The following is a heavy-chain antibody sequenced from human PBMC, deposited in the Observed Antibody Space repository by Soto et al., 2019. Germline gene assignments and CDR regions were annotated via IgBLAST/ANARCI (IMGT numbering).Heavy chain of an antibody. Sequence: QVTLKESGPVLVKPTETLTLTCTVSGFSLSNARMGVSWIRQPPGKALEWLAHIFSNDEKSYSTSLKSRLTISKDTSNSQVVLTMTNMDPVDTATYYCARTLVVPAAIPELNWFDPWGQGTLVTVSS. D-gene: IGHD2-2*02. CDR2: IFSNDEK. V-gene: IGHV2-26*01. CDR1: GFSLSNARMG. J-gene: IGHJ5*02. CDR3: ARTLVVPAAIPELNWFDP.